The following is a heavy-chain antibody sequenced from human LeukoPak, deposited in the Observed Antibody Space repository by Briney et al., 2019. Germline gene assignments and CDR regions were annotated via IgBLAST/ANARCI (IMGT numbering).Heavy chain of an antibody. CDR3: ARVGGYSYGLDY. Sequence: PSETLSLTCAVSGGSISSSNWWGWVRQPPGKGLEWIGEIYHSGSTNYNPSLKSRVTISVDKSKNQFSLKLSSVTAADTAVYYCARVGGYSYGLDYWGQGTLVTVSS. CDR2: IYHSGST. J-gene: IGHJ4*02. CDR1: GGSISSSNW. V-gene: IGHV4-4*02. D-gene: IGHD5-18*01.